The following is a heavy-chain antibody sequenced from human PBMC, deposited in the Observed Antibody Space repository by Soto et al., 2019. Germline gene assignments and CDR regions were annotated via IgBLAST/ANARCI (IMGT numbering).Heavy chain of an antibody. CDR1: GCTLTELS. CDR2: FDPEDGET. CDR3: ATTKDCSGGSCYLGGAFDI. J-gene: IGHJ3*02. V-gene: IGHV1-24*01. Sequence: GASVKVSCKVSGCTLTELSMHWVRQAPGKGLEWMGGFDPEDGETIYAQKFQGRVTMTEDTSTDTAYMELSSLRSEDTAVYYCATTKDCSGGSCYLGGAFDIWGQGTMVTVSS. D-gene: IGHD2-15*01.